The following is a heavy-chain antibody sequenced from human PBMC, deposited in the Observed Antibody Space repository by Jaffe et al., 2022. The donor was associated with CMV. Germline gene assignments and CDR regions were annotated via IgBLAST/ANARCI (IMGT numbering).Heavy chain of an antibody. CDR1: GGSISSSNW. D-gene: IGHD3-16*02. CDR3: ARDRTYYDYVWGSYRVFDY. Sequence: QVQLQESGPGLVKPSGTLSLTCAVSGGSISSSNWWSWVRQPPGKGLEWIGEIYHSGSTNYNPSLKSRVTISVDKSKNQFSLKLSSVTAADTAVYYCARDRTYYDYVWGSYRVFDYWGQGTLVTVSS. CDR2: IYHSGST. J-gene: IGHJ4*02. V-gene: IGHV4-4*02.